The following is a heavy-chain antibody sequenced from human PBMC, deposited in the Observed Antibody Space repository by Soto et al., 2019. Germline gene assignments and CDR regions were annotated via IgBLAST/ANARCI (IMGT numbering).Heavy chain of an antibody. Sequence: GGSLRLSCAASGVTFSAYAMTWVRLAPGKGLDWVSIISGSGGATYYADSVKGRFTISSDNSKNTLYLQMNSLRAEATAVYYCARQDYIPPWYLTYWAQGTPVTVSS. D-gene: IGHD4-4*01. J-gene: IGHJ4*02. CDR3: ARQDYIPPWYLTY. CDR2: ISGSGGAT. CDR1: GVTFSAYA. V-gene: IGHV3-23*01.